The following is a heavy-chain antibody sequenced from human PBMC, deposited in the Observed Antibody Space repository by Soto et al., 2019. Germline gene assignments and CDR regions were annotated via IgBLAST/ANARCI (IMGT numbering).Heavy chain of an antibody. CDR2: IYWDDDK. CDR1: GFSLSTSGVG. J-gene: IGHJ4*02. V-gene: IGHV2-5*02. D-gene: IGHD2-2*01. CDR3: ARTYCSSTSCYAFYYFDY. Sequence: SGPTLVNPTQTLTLTCTFSGFSLSTSGVGVGWIRQPPGKALEWLALIYWDDDKRYSPSLKSRLTITKDTSKNQVVLTMTNMDPVDTATYYCARTYCSSTSCYAFYYFDYWGQGTLVTVSS.